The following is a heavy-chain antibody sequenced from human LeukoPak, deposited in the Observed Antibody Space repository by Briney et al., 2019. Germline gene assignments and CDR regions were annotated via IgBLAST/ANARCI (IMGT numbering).Heavy chain of an antibody. J-gene: IGHJ4*02. CDR2: IYYSGST. Sequence: SETLSLTCTVSGGSISSYYWSWIRQPPGKGLEWIGYIYYSGSTNYNPSLKSRVTISVDTSKNQFSLKLSSVTAADTVVYYCARVHTGFDYWGQGTLVTVSS. CDR1: GGSISSYY. CDR3: ARVHTGFDY. V-gene: IGHV4-59*01. D-gene: IGHD1-14*01.